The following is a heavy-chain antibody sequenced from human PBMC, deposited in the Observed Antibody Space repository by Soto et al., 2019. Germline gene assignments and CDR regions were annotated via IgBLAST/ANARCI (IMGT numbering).Heavy chain of an antibody. CDR3: ATDRGMTTVSTGAFDI. Sequence: ASVKVSCKVSGYTLTELSMHWVRQAPGKGLEWMGGFDPEDGETIYAQKFQGRVTMTEDTSTDTAYMELSSLRSEDTAVYYCATDRGMTTVSTGAFDIWGQGTMVTVSS. CDR1: GYTLTELS. CDR2: FDPEDGET. D-gene: IGHD4-17*01. J-gene: IGHJ3*02. V-gene: IGHV1-24*01.